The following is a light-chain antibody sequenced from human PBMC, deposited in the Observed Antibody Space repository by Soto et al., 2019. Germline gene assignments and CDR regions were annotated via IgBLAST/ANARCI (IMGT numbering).Light chain of an antibody. CDR3: SSYTSGSSHYV. V-gene: IGLV2-14*01. CDR2: GVT. J-gene: IGLJ1*01. Sequence: QSALTQPASESGSPGQSITISCTGTSSDVGAYYSVSWYQHHPGKAPKLIIYGVTNRPSGVSNRFSGSKSGNTASLTISGLQAEDEADYHCSSYTSGSSHYVFGTGTKLTVL. CDR1: SSDVGAYYS.